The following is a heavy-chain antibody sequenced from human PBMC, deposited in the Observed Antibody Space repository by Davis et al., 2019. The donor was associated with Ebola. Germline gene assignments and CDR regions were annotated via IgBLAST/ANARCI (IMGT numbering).Heavy chain of an antibody. J-gene: IGHJ4*02. CDR3: ARGSDSSSLDY. CDR2: ISPDGGST. CDR1: GFTFRDYT. D-gene: IGHD6-6*01. V-gene: IGHV3-43*01. Sequence: PGGSLRLSCAASGFTFRDYTMHWVRQAPGKGLQWVSLISPDGGSTYYGDSVKGRFTISRDNAKNSLYLQMNSLRVEDTAVFYCARGSDSSSLDYWGQGTLVTVSS.